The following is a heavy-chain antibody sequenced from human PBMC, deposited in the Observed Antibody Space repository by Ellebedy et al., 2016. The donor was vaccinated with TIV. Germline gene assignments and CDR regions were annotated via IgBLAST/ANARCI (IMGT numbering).Heavy chain of an antibody. CDR1: GFTFRGFW. D-gene: IGHD2-2*01. V-gene: IGHV3-7*04. CDR2: IKYDEVEK. Sequence: GGSLRLSCGAFGFTFRGFWMAWLRQAPGKGLEWVAHIKYDEVEKYHMDSVRGRFTISRDNARNSLYLQMNSLRVDDTAIYYCARDTVEVPSGDAFDIWGQGTVVTVSS. CDR3: ARDTVEVPSGDAFDI. J-gene: IGHJ3*02.